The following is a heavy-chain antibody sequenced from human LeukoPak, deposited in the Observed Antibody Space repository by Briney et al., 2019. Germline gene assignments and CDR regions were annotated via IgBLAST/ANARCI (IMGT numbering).Heavy chain of an antibody. D-gene: IGHD4-17*01. CDR1: GFTFSVSA. CDR3: TRLDYGMDS. J-gene: IGHJ4*02. CDR2: IRTKTNRYAT. V-gene: IGHV3-73*01. Sequence: GGSLSLSCAASGFTFSVSAIHWVRQASGKGLEWVGRIRTKTNRYATAYASSVRDRFTISRDDSWNRAYLQMNSLKVEDTAVYYCTRLDYGMDSWGQGTLVTVSS.